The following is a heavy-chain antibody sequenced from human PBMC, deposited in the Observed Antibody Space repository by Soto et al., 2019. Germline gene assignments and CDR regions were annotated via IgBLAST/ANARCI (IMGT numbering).Heavy chain of an antibody. J-gene: IGHJ3*02. D-gene: IGHD2-21*02. CDR2: INPNSGGT. V-gene: IGHV1-2*04. CDR3: ASSEPVVTAILNAFDI. CDR1: GYTFTGYY. Sequence: ASVKVSCKASGYTFTGYYMHWVRQAPGQGLEWMGWINPNSGGTNYAQKFQGWVTMTRDTSISTAYMELSRLRSDDTAVYYCASSEPVVTAILNAFDIWGQGTMVTVSS.